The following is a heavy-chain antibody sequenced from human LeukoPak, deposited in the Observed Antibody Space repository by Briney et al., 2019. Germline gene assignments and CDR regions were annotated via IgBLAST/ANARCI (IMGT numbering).Heavy chain of an antibody. CDR3: ATHKDTSCYST. Sequence: SETLSLTCAVSGYSISSGYYWGWIRQPPGKGLEWIGSIYHSGSTYYNPSLKSRVTISVDTSKNQFSLKLSSVTAADTAVYYCATHKDTSCYSTWGQGTLVTVSS. J-gene: IGHJ5*02. CDR1: GYSISSGYY. CDR2: IYHSGST. D-gene: IGHD2-2*01. V-gene: IGHV4-38-2*01.